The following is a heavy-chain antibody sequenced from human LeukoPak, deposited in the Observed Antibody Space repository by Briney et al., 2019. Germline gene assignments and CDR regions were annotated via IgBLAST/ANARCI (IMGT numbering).Heavy chain of an antibody. CDR1: GGSISSGDYY. Sequence: PSETLSLTCTVSGGSISSGDYYWSWIRQPPGKGLEWIGYIYYSGSTYYNPSLKSRVTISVGTSKNQFSLKLSSVTAADTAVYYCARDLVSVVPAAIQDSGWGQGTLVTVSS. CDR3: ARDLVSVVPAAIQDSG. V-gene: IGHV4-30-4*08. D-gene: IGHD2-2*02. J-gene: IGHJ4*02. CDR2: IYYSGST.